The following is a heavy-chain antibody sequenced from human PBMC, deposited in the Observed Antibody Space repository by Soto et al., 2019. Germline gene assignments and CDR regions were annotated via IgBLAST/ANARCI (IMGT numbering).Heavy chain of an antibody. J-gene: IGHJ4*02. CDR3: ARDRRYSGYDCFDY. CDR2: IKQDGSEK. D-gene: IGHD5-12*01. V-gene: IGHV3-7*04. CDR1: GFTFSSYW. Sequence: EVQLVESGGGLVQPGGSLRLSCAASGFTFSSYWMSWVRQAPGKGLEWVANIKQDGSEKYYVDSVKGRFTISRDNAKNSLYLQMNSLRDEDTAVYYCARDRRYSGYDCFDYWGQGTLVTVSS.